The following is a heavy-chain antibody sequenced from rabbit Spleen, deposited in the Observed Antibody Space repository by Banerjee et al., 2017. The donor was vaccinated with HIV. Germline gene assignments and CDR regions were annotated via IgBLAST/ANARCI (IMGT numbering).Heavy chain of an antibody. CDR3: ARDTSSSFSSYGMDL. CDR2: IESDNSGFT. Sequence: QEQLVESGGGLVKPGASLTLTCIASGVSFSGSSHMCWVRQAPGKGLEWIACIESDNSGFTYFASWAKGRFTISKTSSTTVTLHMTSLTAADTATYFCARDTSSSFSSYGMDLWGQGTLVTVS. D-gene: IGHD1-1*01. V-gene: IGHV1S45*01. CDR1: GVSFSGSSH. J-gene: IGHJ6*01.